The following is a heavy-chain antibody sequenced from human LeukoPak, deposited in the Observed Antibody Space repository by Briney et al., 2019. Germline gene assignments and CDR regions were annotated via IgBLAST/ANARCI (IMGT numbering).Heavy chain of an antibody. J-gene: IGHJ5*02. CDR2: ISAYNGNT. CDR1: GYTFTNYG. CDR3: AVMVYAENWFDP. D-gene: IGHD2-8*01. Sequence: ASVTVSCKASGYTFTNYGISWVRQAPGQGMEWMGWISAYNGNTNYAQKLQGRVTMTTDTSTSTAYMELRSLRSDDTAVYYCAVMVYAENWFDPWGQGTLVTVSS. V-gene: IGHV1-18*01.